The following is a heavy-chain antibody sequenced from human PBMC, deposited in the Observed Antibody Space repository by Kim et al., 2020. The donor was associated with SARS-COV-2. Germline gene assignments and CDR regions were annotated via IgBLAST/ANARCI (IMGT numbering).Heavy chain of an antibody. CDR2: ISSSSSYI. CDR1: GFTFSSYS. D-gene: IGHD4-17*01. CDR3: ARDVREWSTVTTYSYYYGMDV. V-gene: IGHV3-21*01. J-gene: IGHJ6*02. Sequence: GGSLRLSCAASGFTFSSYSMNWVRQAPGKGLEWVSSISSSSSYIYYADSVKGRFTISRDNAKNSLYLQMNSLRAEDTAVYYCARDVREWSTVTTYSYYYGMDVWGQGTTVTVSS.